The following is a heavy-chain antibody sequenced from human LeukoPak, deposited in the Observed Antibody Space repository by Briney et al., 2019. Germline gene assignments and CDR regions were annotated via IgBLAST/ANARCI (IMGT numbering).Heavy chain of an antibody. CDR2: IYYSGST. Sequence: SETLSLTCTVSGGSISSSSYYWGWIRQPPGKGLEWIGSIYYSGSTYYNPSLKSRVTISVDTSKNQFSLKLSSVTAADTAVYYCARDGDSSSVGWFDPWGQGTLVTVSS. D-gene: IGHD6-13*01. V-gene: IGHV4-39*07. CDR1: GGSISSSSYY. CDR3: ARDGDSSSVGWFDP. J-gene: IGHJ5*02.